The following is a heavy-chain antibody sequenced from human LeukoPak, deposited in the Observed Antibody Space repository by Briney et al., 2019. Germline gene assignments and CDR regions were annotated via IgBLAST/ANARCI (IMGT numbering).Heavy chain of an antibody. CDR3: ARGDILTGYYSFDY. CDR1: GYTFTSYD. Sequence: ASVKVSCKASGYTFTSYDINWVRQATGQGLEWMGWMNPNSGNTGYAQKFQGRVTMTRNTSISTAYMELSSLRSEDTAVYYCARGDILTGYYSFDYWGQGTLVTVSS. D-gene: IGHD3-9*01. CDR2: MNPNSGNT. V-gene: IGHV1-8*01. J-gene: IGHJ4*02.